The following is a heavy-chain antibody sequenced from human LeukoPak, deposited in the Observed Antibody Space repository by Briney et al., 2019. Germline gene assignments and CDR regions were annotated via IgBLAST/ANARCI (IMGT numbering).Heavy chain of an antibody. D-gene: IGHD4-17*01. V-gene: IGHV1-8*01. CDR2: MNPNSGNA. Sequence: ASVKASCKASGYTFTSYDINWVRQATGQGLEWMGWMNPNSGNAGYAQKFQGRVSLTRDTSISTAYMELSSLRSEDTAVYYCARGAWSPVTTPDYWGQGTLVTVSS. J-gene: IGHJ4*02. CDR3: ARGAWSPVTTPDY. CDR1: GYTFTSYD.